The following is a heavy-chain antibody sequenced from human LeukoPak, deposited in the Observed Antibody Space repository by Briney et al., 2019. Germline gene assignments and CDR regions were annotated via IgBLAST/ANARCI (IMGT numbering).Heavy chain of an antibody. Sequence: GGSLRLSCAASGFTFIIYSMNWVRQAPGKGLEWVSFISTRSSYIHYTDSVKGRFTISRDNARNSLYLQMDNLRAEDTGVYYCARDFYDGFALDYWGQGTLVTVSS. J-gene: IGHJ4*02. CDR2: ISTRSSYI. CDR1: GFTFIIYS. V-gene: IGHV3-21*03. D-gene: IGHD2/OR15-2a*01. CDR3: ARDFYDGFALDY.